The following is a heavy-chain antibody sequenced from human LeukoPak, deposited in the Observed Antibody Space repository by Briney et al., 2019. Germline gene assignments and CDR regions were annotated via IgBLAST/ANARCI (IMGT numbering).Heavy chain of an antibody. CDR1: GFTFSSYG. CDR3: AKGPVVAASI. CDR2: ISGSGGST. Sequence: AGGSLRLSCAASGFTFSSYGMSWVRQAPGKGLEWVSAISGSGGSTCYADSVKGRFTISRDNSKNTLYLQMNSLRAEDTAVYYCAKGPVVAASIGGQGNLVSVSS. J-gene: IGHJ4*02. V-gene: IGHV3-23*01. D-gene: IGHD2-15*01.